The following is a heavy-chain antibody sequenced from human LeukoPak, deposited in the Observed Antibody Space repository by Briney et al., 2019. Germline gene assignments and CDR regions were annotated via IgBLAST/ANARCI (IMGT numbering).Heavy chain of an antibody. CDR3: ARVKTVVGVLSLVTKKDRSRYYFDY. J-gene: IGHJ4*02. CDR2: IYRGGTT. Sequence: GGSLRLSCAASGFTVSINYMSWVRQAPGKGLEWVSVIYRGGTTYYADSVKGRFSISRDNSKNTLYLQMNSLRAEDTAVYYCARVKTVVGVLSLVTKKDRSRYYFDYWGQGTLVTVSS. D-gene: IGHD2/OR15-2a*01. CDR1: GFTVSINY. V-gene: IGHV3-53*05.